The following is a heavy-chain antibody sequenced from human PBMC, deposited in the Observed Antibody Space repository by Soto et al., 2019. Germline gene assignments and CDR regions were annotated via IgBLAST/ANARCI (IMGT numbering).Heavy chain of an antibody. CDR1: RSGGYY. Sequence: QVQLQESGPGLVKPSATLSLTCSVARSGGYYWSWSRQHPGKGMEWIGFIYYSGSSHPTPSLKRRFTISVDTSKKQFSLRLSSVPDADTAVYYCARSHSTLRGYLYFDLWGRGTLVTVSA. CDR2: IYYSGSS. D-gene: IGHD3-16*01. V-gene: IGHV4-31*03. CDR3: ARSHSTLRGYLYFDL. J-gene: IGHJ2*01.